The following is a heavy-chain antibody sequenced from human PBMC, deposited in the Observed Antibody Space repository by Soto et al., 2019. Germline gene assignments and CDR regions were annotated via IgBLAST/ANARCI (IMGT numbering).Heavy chain of an antibody. J-gene: IGHJ6*02. CDR1: GFTFSSYA. CDR2: ISYDGSNK. D-gene: IGHD6-13*01. Sequence: QVQLVESGGGVVQPGRSLRLSCAASGFTFSSYAMHWVRQAPGKGLEWVAVISYDGSNKYYADSVKGRFTISRDNSKNPLYLQMNSLRDEDTAVYYYARVDGSWYDRYYYYGMDVWGQGTTVTVSS. V-gene: IGHV3-30-3*01. CDR3: ARVDGSWYDRYYYYGMDV.